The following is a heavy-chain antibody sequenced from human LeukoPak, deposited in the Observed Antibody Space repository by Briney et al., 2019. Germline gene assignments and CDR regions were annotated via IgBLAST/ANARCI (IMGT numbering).Heavy chain of an antibody. V-gene: IGHV1-2*02. D-gene: IGHD4-17*01. CDR2: INPTSADT. J-gene: IGHJ4*02. CDR3: ARLRGPRYGDLFDS. Sequence: ASVKVSCKASGYTFKAYYIHWLRQAPGQGFEWMGWINPTSADTKYSQNFQDNVSMTRDMSITTALLELSRLTSDDTAVYYCARLRGPRYGDLFDSWGQGTLVTVSS. CDR1: GYTFKAYY.